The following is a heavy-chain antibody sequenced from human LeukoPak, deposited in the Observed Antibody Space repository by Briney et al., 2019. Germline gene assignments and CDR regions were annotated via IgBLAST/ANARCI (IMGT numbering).Heavy chain of an antibody. Sequence: SQTLSLTCTVSGGSISSGSYYWSWIRQPPGKGLEWIGSIYYSGSTYYNPSLKSRVTISVDTSKNQFSLKLSSVTAADTAVYYCARPLAAAGEYFQHWGQGTLVTVSS. CDR1: GGSISSGSYY. V-gene: IGHV4-39*01. CDR2: IYYSGST. J-gene: IGHJ1*01. CDR3: ARPLAAAGEYFQH. D-gene: IGHD6-13*01.